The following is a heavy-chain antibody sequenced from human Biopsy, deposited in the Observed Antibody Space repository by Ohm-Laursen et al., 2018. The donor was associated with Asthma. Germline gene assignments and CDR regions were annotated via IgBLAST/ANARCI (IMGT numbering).Heavy chain of an antibody. CDR3: ARAGQCSSTSCYNPGWFNP. CDR2: INHSGST. CDR1: GGSFSGYY. Sequence: SDTLSLTCTVYGGSFSGYYWSWIRQPPGKGLEWIGAINHSGSTNYNPSLKSRVTISVDTSKNQFSLKLSSVTAADTAVYYCARAGQCSSTSCYNPGWFNPWGQGTLVTVSS. D-gene: IGHD2-2*01. V-gene: IGHV4-34*01. J-gene: IGHJ5*02.